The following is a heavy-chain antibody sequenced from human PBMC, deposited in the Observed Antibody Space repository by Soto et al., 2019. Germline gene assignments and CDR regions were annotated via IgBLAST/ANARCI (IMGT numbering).Heavy chain of an antibody. CDR1: GGSISSGGYY. CDR2: IYYSGST. J-gene: IGHJ4*02. D-gene: IGHD2-15*01. CDR3: ARGQGVVVAAASFDY. Sequence: QVQLQESGPGLVKPSQTLSLTCTVSGGSISSGGYYWSWLRQHTGKGLEWIGYIYYSGSTYYNPSLKSRVTISVDTSKNQFSLKLSSVTAADTAVYYCARGQGVVVAAASFDYWGQGTLVTVSS. V-gene: IGHV4-31*03.